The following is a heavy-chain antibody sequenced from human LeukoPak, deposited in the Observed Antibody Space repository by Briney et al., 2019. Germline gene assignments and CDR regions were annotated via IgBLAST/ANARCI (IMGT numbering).Heavy chain of an antibody. CDR2: IFFTGRT. Sequence: SETLSLTCAVYGGSSRGYYWNWLWIRQSPGKGLEWIGQIFFTGRTDYNPSLKSRPAISIDTSRDQFSLELSSVSAADTATYYCARDRASGMDYWGQGILVTVSS. V-gene: IGHV4-34*09. J-gene: IGHJ4*02. D-gene: IGHD3-10*01. CDR1: GGSSRGYY. CDR3: ARDRASGMDY.